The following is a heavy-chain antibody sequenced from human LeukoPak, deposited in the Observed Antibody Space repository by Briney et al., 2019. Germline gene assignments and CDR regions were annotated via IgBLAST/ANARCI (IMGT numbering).Heavy chain of an antibody. V-gene: IGHV3-23*01. CDR3: ARDPTELQLLSYYFDS. Sequence: GGSLRLSCAASGLTFSSYSMSWVRQAPGKGLEWVSGISFSGTTTYYADSVKGRFTVSRDNSKNTLYLQMDGLRAEDTAVYYCARDPTELQLLSYYFDSWGQGTLVAVSS. D-gene: IGHD2-2*01. CDR1: GLTFSSYS. J-gene: IGHJ4*02. CDR2: ISFSGTTT.